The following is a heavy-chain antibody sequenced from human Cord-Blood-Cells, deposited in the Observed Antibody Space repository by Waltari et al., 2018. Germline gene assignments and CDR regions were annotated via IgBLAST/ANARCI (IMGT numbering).Heavy chain of an antibody. V-gene: IGHV4-34*01. CDR1: GGSFSGYS. Sequence: VQLQQGGSRLLKPSETLSLTCAAYGGSFSGYSWSLIRQPPGKGLEWIGEINHSGSTNYNPSLKSRVTISVDTSKNQFSLKLSSVTAADTAVYYCARVNGSGSYYDYWGQGTLVTVSS. D-gene: IGHD3-10*01. CDR2: INHSGST. J-gene: IGHJ4*02. CDR3: ARVNGSGSYYDY.